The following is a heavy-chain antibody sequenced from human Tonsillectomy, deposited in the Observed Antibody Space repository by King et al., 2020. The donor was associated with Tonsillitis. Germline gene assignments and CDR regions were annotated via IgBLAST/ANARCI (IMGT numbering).Heavy chain of an antibody. CDR3: AKSSRSGALYFYN. CDR1: GFTFRSYG. Sequence: VQLVESGGGVVQPGRSLRLSCAASGFTFRSYGMHWVRQAPGKGLEWVAVISYEANNTYQADSVKGRFTISRENSKNTLFLQMNSLRHEDTAVYYCAKSSRSGALYFYNWGQGALVTVSP. D-gene: IGHD5-12*01. CDR2: ISYEANNT. V-gene: IGHV3-30*18. J-gene: IGHJ4*02.